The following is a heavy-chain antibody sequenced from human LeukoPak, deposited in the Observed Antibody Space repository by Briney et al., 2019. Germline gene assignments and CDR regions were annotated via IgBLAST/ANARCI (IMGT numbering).Heavy chain of an antibody. Sequence: SETLSLTCAVSGGSISSGGYSWSWIRQPPGKGLEWIGYIYHSGSTYYNPSLKSRVTISVDRSKNQFSLKLSSVTAADTAVCYCARGGGLAGSYYPPFDYWGQGTLVTVSS. D-gene: IGHD3-10*01. V-gene: IGHV4-30-2*01. J-gene: IGHJ4*02. CDR3: ARGGGLAGSYYPPFDY. CDR2: IYHSGST. CDR1: GGSISSGGYS.